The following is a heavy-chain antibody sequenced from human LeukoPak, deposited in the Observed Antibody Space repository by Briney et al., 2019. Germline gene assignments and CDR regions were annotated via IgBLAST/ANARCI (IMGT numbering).Heavy chain of an antibody. Sequence: GASVKVSCKASGYTFTGYYMHWVRQAPGQGLEWMGWINPNSGGTNYAQKFQGRVTMTRDTSISTAYMELSRLRSDDTAVYYCARASRITGTKSDAFDIWGQGTMVTVSS. V-gene: IGHV1-2*02. J-gene: IGHJ3*02. D-gene: IGHD1-7*01. CDR2: INPNSGGT. CDR1: GYTFTGYY. CDR3: ARASRITGTKSDAFDI.